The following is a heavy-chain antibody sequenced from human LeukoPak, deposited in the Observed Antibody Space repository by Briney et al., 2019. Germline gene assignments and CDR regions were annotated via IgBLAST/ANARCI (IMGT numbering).Heavy chain of an antibody. J-gene: IGHJ3*01. CDR2: SYPGDSDA. CDR3: TTYRQAVAAAFDF. CDR1: GYIFTRYW. Sequence: GESLKISCKTFGYIFTRYWIAWVREVPGEGLEWVGMSYPGDSDAKYRPSFQGHVTISDDRSISTAYLQWRSLKASDSAIYYCTTYRQAVAAAFDFWGQGTMVIVSS. V-gene: IGHV5-51*01. D-gene: IGHD4-23*01.